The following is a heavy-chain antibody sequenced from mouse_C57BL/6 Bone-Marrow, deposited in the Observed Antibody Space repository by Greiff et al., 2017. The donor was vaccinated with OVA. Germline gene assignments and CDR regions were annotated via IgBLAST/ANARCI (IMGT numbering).Heavy chain of an antibody. Sequence: VQLQQSGAELVRPGASVKLSCTASGFNIKDDYMHWVKQRPEQGLEWIGWIDPENGDTEYASKFQGKATITADTSSNTAYLQLSSLTSEDTAVYYCTTRGDSSGLYWGKGTTLTVSS. CDR1: GFNIKDDY. D-gene: IGHD3-2*02. V-gene: IGHV14-4*01. J-gene: IGHJ2*01. CDR2: IDPENGDT. CDR3: TTRGDSSGLY.